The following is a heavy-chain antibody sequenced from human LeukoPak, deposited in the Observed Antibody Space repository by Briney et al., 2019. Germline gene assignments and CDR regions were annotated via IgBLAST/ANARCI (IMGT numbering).Heavy chain of an antibody. J-gene: IGHJ4*02. V-gene: IGHV4-59*01. Sequence: PSETLSLTCTVSGGSISSYYWSWIRQPPGKGLEWIGYIYYSGSTNYNPSLKSRVTISVDTSKNQFSLKLSSVTAADTAGYYCARGVVPLTLVYWGQGTLVTVSS. D-gene: IGHD1-14*01. CDR1: GGSISSYY. CDR2: IYYSGST. CDR3: ARGVVPLTLVY.